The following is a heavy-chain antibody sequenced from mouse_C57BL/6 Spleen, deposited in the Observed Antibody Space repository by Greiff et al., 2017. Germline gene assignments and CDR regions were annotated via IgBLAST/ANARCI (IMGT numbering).Heavy chain of an antibody. D-gene: IGHD2-14*01. CDR3: ALLEGDY. V-gene: IGHV1-26*01. CDR2: INPNNGVT. CDR1: GYTFTDYY. Sequence: DVQLQQSGPELVKPGASVKISCKASGYTFTDYYMNWVKQSHGKSLEWIGDINPNNGVTSYNQKFKGKATLTVDKSSSTAYMELRSLTSEDSAVYYCALLEGDYWGQGTTRTVSS. J-gene: IGHJ2*01.